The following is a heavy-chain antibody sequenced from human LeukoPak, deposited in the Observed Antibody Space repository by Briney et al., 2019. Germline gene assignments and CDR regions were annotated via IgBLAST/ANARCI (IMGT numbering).Heavy chain of an antibody. V-gene: IGHV3-33*06. J-gene: IGHJ4*02. CDR3: AKAEPEH. Sequence: PGGSLRLSCAASGFTFSSYGMHWVRQAPGKGLEWVVVIWYDGSNKYYADSVKGRFTISRDNSKNTLYLQMNSLRAEDTAVYYFAKAEPEHWGQGTLVTVSS. CDR1: GFTFSSYG. CDR2: IWYDGSNK.